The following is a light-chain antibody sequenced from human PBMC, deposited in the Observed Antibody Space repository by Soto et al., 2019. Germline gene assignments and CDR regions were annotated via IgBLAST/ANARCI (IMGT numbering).Light chain of an antibody. CDR1: TSDVGDYKS. CDR2: EVS. Sequence: QSALTQPASVSGSPGQSIAISCSGTTSDVGDYKSVSWYQHHPGKVPKLVIFEVSNRPSGVSNRFSGSKSGNTASLTISGLQAEDEADYYCSSYTSSITRYVFGAGTKVTVL. V-gene: IGLV2-14*01. CDR3: SSYTSSITRYV. J-gene: IGLJ1*01.